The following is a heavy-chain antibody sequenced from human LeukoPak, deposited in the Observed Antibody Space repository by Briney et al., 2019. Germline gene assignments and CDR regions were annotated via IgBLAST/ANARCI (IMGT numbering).Heavy chain of an antibody. D-gene: IGHD1-26*01. V-gene: IGHV3-21*01. Sequence: PGGSLRLSCAASGFTFSSYSMNWVRQAPGKGLVWVSSISSSSSYIYYADSVKGRFTISRDNAKNSLYLQMNSLRAEDTAVYYCARDRVAYGSAFDIWGQGTMVTVSS. J-gene: IGHJ3*02. CDR2: ISSSSSYI. CDR3: ARDRVAYGSAFDI. CDR1: GFTFSSYS.